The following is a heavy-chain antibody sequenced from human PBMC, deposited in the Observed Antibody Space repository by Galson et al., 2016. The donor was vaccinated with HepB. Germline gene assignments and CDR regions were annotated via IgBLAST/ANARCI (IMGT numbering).Heavy chain of an antibody. CDR3: TTATYYYESSGYLFDF. D-gene: IGHD3-22*01. V-gene: IGHV3-15*01. J-gene: IGHJ5*01. CDR2: FKTRADGGTT. Sequence: SLRLSCAASGFRVSDVWMSWVRQAPGKGLEWVGRFKTRADGGTTDYAPFVEGRFSMSRVESTNTLSLVMNSLKTEDTAVYYCTTATYYYESSGYLFDFWGQGTLVTVSS. CDR1: GFRVSDVW.